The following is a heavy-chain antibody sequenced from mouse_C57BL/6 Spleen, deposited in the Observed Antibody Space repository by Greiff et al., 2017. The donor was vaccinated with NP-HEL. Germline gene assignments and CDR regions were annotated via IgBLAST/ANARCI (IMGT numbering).Heavy chain of an antibody. V-gene: IGHV1-82*01. CDR2: IYPGDGDT. D-gene: IGHD2-3*01. CDR3: AIYDGYYLCYAMDY. CDR1: GYAFSSSW. J-gene: IGHJ4*01. Sequence: QVQLKQSGPELVKPGASVKISCKASGYAFSSSWMNWVKQRPGKGLEWIGRIYPGDGDTNYNGKFKGKATLTADKSSSTAYMQLSSLTSGDSAVYFCAIYDGYYLCYAMDYWGQGTSVTVSS.